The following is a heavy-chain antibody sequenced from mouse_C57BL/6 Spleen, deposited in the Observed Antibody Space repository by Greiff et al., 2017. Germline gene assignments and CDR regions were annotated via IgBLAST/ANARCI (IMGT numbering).Heavy chain of an antibody. CDR3: ARVDGYAYFDY. CDR1: GYSFTSYY. D-gene: IGHD2-3*01. Sequence: VQLQQSGPELVKPGASVKISCKASGYSFTSYYIHWVKQRPGQGLEWIGWIYPGSGNTKYNEKFKGKATLTADTSSSTAYMQLSSLTSEDSAVYYCARVDGYAYFDYWGQGTTLTVSS. J-gene: IGHJ2*01. V-gene: IGHV1-66*01. CDR2: IYPGSGNT.